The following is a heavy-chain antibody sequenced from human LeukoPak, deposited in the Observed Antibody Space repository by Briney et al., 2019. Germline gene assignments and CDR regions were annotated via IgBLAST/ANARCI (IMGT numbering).Heavy chain of an antibody. D-gene: IGHD1-1*01. CDR3: AKSHSEVQRGYFDC. CDR2: VSDSGDNT. V-gene: IGHV3-23*01. J-gene: IGHJ4*02. Sequence: GALRLSCAASGFTFSSSAMTWVRQAPGKGLEWVSTVSDSGDNTYYADSVKGRFTISRDNSKDTLYLQMSSLRAEDAAVYYCAKSHSEVQRGYFDCWGQGTLVTVSS. CDR1: GFTFSSSA.